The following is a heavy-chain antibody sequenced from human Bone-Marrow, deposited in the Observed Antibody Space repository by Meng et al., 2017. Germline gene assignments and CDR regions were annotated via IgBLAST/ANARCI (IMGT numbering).Heavy chain of an antibody. J-gene: IGHJ4*02. D-gene: IGHD6-25*01. CDR1: GYNFPDYY. V-gene: IGHV1-2*06. CDR2: INPKSGDT. Sequence: ASVKVSCKPSGYNFPDYYIHWVRRAPGQGLEWMGRINPKSGDTHYAQKFQARVTMTGDTSISTAYMELSGLRSDDTATYYCARDGDMSAAGKLFGDYWGQGTLVTVSS. CDR3: ARDGDMSAAGKLFGDY.